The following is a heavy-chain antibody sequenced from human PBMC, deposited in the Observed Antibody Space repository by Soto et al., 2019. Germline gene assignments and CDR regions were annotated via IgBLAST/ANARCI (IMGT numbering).Heavy chain of an antibody. D-gene: IGHD6-19*01. CDR1: GDPISRYH. Sequence: QVRLQESGPGLVKPSETLSLSCTVSGDPISRYHWSWIRQTPGKGLEWIGYVHNSGSTSYNPSLKSRVTISIDTSRKQFSLRLRSVTAADTAVYYCTGDRNNRVWYKYWGQGTLVTVSS. J-gene: IGHJ4*02. CDR3: TGDRNNRVWYKY. V-gene: IGHV4-59*01. CDR2: VHNSGST.